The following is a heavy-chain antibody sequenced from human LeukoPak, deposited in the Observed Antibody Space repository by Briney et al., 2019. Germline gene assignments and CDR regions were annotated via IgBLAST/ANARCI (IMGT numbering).Heavy chain of an antibody. CDR3: ARDPRPTHYYDSTGSFDY. CDR1: GYTFTSYG. V-gene: IGHV1-18*01. J-gene: IGHJ4*02. Sequence: GASVKLSCKASGYTFTSYGISCVRQAPGQALEWMGWISAYNGNTNSAQKLQRRVTMTTDTSTSTAYMELRSLRSDDTAVYYCARDPRPTHYYDSTGSFDYWGQGTLVTVSS. D-gene: IGHD3-22*01. CDR2: ISAYNGNT.